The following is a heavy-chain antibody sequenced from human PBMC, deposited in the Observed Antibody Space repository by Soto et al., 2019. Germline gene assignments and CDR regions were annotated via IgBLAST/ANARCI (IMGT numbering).Heavy chain of an antibody. Sequence: GGSLRLSCAASGFTFSNFAMGWVRQAPGKGPEWVSSVSGGGSASFSADSVRGRFSVSRDNSKNTLFLQMNSLRVEDTAVYYCAKARQASVGTAFFDLWGQGPQVTVSS. CDR2: VSGGGSAS. V-gene: IGHV3-23*01. J-gene: IGHJ4*02. D-gene: IGHD2-21*02. CDR1: GFTFSNFA. CDR3: AKARQASVGTAFFDL.